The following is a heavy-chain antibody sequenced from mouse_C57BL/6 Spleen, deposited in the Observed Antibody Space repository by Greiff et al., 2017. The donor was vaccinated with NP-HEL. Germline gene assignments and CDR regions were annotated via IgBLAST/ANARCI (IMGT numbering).Heavy chain of an antibody. CDR1: GYTFTDYN. CDR3: ARLWYHYAMDY. D-gene: IGHD2-1*01. J-gene: IGHJ4*01. Sequence: EVQLQQSGPELVKPGASVKIPCTASGYTFTDYNMDWVKQSHGKSLEWIGDINPNNGGTIYNQKFKGKATLTVDKSSITAYMELRSLTSEDTAVYYCARLWYHYAMDYWGQGTSVTVSS. V-gene: IGHV1-18*01. CDR2: INPNNGGT.